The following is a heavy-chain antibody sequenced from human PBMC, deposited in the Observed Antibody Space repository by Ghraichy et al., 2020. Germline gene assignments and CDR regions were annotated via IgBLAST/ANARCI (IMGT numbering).Heavy chain of an antibody. CDR1: GGSFSGYY. V-gene: IGHV4-34*01. Sequence: SETLSLTCAVYGGSFSGYYWSWIRQPPGKGLEWIGEINHSGSTNYNPSLKSRVTISVDTSKNQFSLKLSSVTAADTAVYYCARGRLGFPHYDFWSGPSYYYGMDVWGQGTTVTVSS. D-gene: IGHD3-3*01. J-gene: IGHJ6*02. CDR3: ARGRLGFPHYDFWSGPSYYYGMDV. CDR2: INHSGST.